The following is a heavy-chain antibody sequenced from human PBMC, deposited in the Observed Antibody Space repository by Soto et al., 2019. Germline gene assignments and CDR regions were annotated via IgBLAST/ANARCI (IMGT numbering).Heavy chain of an antibody. D-gene: IGHD2-21*02. CDR1: GFAFRTYA. V-gene: IGHV3-23*01. CDR3: AKTGPYCGGDCSRYFYGMDV. J-gene: IGHJ6*02. CDR2: IWGSGDRT. Sequence: GSLRLSCAASGFAFRTYAMAWVRQAPGKGLEWVSGIWGSGDRTFYADSVKGRFTISRDNSRNTLYLQMYSLTAEDTALYYCAKTGPYCGGDCSRYFYGMDVWGQGTTVTVSS.